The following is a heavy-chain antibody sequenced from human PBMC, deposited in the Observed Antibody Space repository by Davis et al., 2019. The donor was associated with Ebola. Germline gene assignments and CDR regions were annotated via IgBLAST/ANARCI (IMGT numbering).Heavy chain of an antibody. Sequence: GGSLRLSCAASGFTFSSYGMHWVRQAPGKGLEWVAVISYDGSNKYYADSVKGRFTISRDNSKNTLYLQMNSLRAEDTAVYYCAKDPSFSNYEYYFDYWGQGTLVTVSS. J-gene: IGHJ4*02. D-gene: IGHD4-11*01. CDR2: ISYDGSNK. V-gene: IGHV3-30*18. CDR3: AKDPSFSNYEYYFDY. CDR1: GFTFSSYG.